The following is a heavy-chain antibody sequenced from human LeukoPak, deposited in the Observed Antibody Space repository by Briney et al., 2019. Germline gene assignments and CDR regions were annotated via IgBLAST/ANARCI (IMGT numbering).Heavy chain of an antibody. V-gene: IGHV1-46*01. CDR3: ARSGGDYYYGMDV. Sequence: ASVKVSCKASGYTFTSYYMHWVRQAPGQGLEWMGIINPSGGSTSYAQKFQGRVTMTRDTSISTAYMELSRLRSDDTAVYYCARSGGDYYYGMDVWGQGTTVTVSS. CDR1: GYTFTSYY. J-gene: IGHJ6*02. CDR2: INPSGGST. D-gene: IGHD4-17*01.